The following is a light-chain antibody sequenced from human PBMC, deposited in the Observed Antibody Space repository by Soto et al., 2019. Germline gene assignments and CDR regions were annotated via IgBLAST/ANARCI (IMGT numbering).Light chain of an antibody. CDR2: KSN. Sequence: QSVLTQPPSASATPGQRVTISCSGSSSNIGSNSVNWYQQLPGTAPKHLIYKSNQRPSGVPDRFSGSKSGTSASLAISGLQSEDEAEYYCAAWDDSLNGRVFGGGTKLTVL. CDR1: SSNIGSNS. CDR3: AAWDDSLNGRV. J-gene: IGLJ3*02. V-gene: IGLV1-44*01.